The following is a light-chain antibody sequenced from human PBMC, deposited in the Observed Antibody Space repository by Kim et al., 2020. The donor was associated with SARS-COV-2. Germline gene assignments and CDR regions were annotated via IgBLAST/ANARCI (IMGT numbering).Light chain of an antibody. J-gene: IGKJ3*01. CDR2: AAS. V-gene: IGKV1-39*01. Sequence: DIQMTQSPSSLSASVGDRVTITCRTTQSISSHLNRYQQKPGRAPKPLVSAASTLQGGVPSRFSGSGSETDFTLTISSLQPEDFATYFCQQSYITPFTFGPGTKVDIK. CDR3: QQSYITPFT. CDR1: QSISSH.